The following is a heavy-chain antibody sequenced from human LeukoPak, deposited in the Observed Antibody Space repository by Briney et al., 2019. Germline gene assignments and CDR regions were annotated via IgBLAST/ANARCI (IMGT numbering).Heavy chain of an antibody. CDR2: ISHSGSSI. CDR3: ARDPSYCGGDCYSDY. D-gene: IGHD2-21*02. V-gene: IGHV3-21*01. CDR1: GFTFSNYL. J-gene: IGHJ4*02. Sequence: PGGSLRLSCVASGFTFSNYLMNWVRQAPGKGLEWVSGISHSGSSIYYADSVKGRFTIPRDNAKNSLYLQMNSLGADDTAVYYCARDPSYCGGDCYSDYWGQGTLVTVSS.